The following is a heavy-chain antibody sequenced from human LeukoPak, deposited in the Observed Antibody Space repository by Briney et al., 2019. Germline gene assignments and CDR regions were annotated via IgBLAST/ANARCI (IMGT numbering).Heavy chain of an antibody. D-gene: IGHD3-3*01. V-gene: IGHV4-30-2*01. CDR3: ARVPSLGFDAFDI. CDR1: GGSISSGGYY. Sequence: PSETLSLTCTVSGGSISSGGYYWSWIRQPPGKGLEWIGYIYHSGSTYYNPSLKSRVTISVDRSKNQFSLKLSSVTAADTAVYYCARVPSLGFDAFDIWGQGTMVTVSS. J-gene: IGHJ3*02. CDR2: IYHSGST.